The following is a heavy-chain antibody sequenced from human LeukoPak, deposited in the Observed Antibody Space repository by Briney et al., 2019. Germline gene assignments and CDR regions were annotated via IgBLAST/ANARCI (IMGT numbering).Heavy chain of an antibody. Sequence: SETLSLTCIVSGGSISGYNWGWIRQPPGKGLEWIGYISYSGTTNYNPSLKSRVPMSVDTSKNQFSLRLSSVTAADTAVYYCARRDYGGNLPYAFDIWGQGTLVTVSS. D-gene: IGHD4-23*01. CDR1: GGSISGYN. CDR3: ARRDYGGNLPYAFDI. J-gene: IGHJ3*02. CDR2: ISYSGTT. V-gene: IGHV4-59*08.